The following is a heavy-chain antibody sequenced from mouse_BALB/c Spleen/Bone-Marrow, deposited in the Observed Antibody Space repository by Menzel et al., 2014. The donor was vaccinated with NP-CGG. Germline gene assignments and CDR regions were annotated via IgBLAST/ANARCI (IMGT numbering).Heavy chain of an antibody. V-gene: IGHV1-85*01. J-gene: IGHJ3*01. CDR2: IFPGDGGT. CDR3: ARNYRYAWLAY. Sequence: VKLMESGAELVKPGASVKLFCKASGYTFTSYDINWVRQRPEQGLEWIGWIFPGDGGTKCNEKFKVTATLTTDKSSSSAYMQLNRLTFEYSAVYCCARNYRYAWLAYWGQGTLVRVSA. D-gene: IGHD2-14*01. CDR1: GYTFTSYD.